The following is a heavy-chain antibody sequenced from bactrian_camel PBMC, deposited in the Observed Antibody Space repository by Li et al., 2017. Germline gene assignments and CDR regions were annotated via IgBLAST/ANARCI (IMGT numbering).Heavy chain of an antibody. V-gene: IGHV3-3*01. CDR2: GYHLGGVT. Sequence: HVQLVESGGGSVQAGGSLRLSCVVSGLTYSPRYVGWFRQVPGKEREWVAHGYHLGGVTAYSDFAKGRFTISRDIAKNTVDLQMNRLKPEDTAMYYCAAGRVCVELGRGRPDYWGQGTQVTVS. CDR1: GLTYSPRY. CDR3: AAGRVCVELGRGRPDY. J-gene: IGHJ4*01. D-gene: IGHD2*01.